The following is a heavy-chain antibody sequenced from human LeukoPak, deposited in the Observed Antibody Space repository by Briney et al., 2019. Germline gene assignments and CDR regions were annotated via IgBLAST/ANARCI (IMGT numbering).Heavy chain of an antibody. J-gene: IGHJ4*02. CDR3: ARTTGGRGYFDY. Sequence: GSSVKVSCKASGGTFSSYAISWVRQAPGQXLXXMGIINPSGGSTSYAQKFQGRVTMTRDTSTSTVYMELSSLRSEDTAVYYCARTTGGRGYFDYWGQGTLVTVSS. V-gene: IGHV1-46*01. CDR2: INPSGGST. CDR1: GGTFSSYA. D-gene: IGHD2-8*02.